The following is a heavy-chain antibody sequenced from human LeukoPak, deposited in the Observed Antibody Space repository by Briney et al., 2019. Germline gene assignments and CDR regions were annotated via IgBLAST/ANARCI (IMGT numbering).Heavy chain of an antibody. CDR1: GLTFSLYA. D-gene: IGHD5-12*01. J-gene: IGHJ3*02. Sequence: GGSLRLSCAASGLTFSLYAMHWVRQAPGKGLEWVAFIQNDGTNKYYADSVKGRFTISRDNSKNTLYLQMNSLRAEDTAVYYCARAYSGYGGDAFDIWGQGTTVTVSS. CDR2: IQNDGTNK. V-gene: IGHV3-30*02. CDR3: ARAYSGYGGDAFDI.